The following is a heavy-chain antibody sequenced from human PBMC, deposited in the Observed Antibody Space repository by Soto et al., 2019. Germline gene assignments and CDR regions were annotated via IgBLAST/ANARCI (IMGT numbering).Heavy chain of an antibody. Sequence: EVQLLESGGGLVQPGGSLRLSCAASGFTFSSYAMSWVRQAPGKGLEWVSAISGSGGSTYYADSVKGRFTISRDNSKNTRYLQMNSLRAEDTAVYYCAKLSGYSSDYFDYWGQGTLVTVSS. V-gene: IGHV3-23*01. D-gene: IGHD2-15*01. J-gene: IGHJ4*02. CDR1: GFTFSSYA. CDR3: AKLSGYSSDYFDY. CDR2: ISGSGGST.